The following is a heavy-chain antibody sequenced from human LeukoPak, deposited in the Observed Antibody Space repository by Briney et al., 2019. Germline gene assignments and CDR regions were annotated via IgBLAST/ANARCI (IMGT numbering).Heavy chain of an antibody. Sequence: GGSLRLSXAASGFTFSSYAMSWVRQTPGKGLEWLSAISGSGGSTYYADSVKGRFTISRDNSKNALYLQMNSLRAEDTAVYYCAKDLYYDILTGYAYWGQGTLVTVSS. CDR2: ISGSGGST. CDR1: GFTFSSYA. CDR3: AKDLYYDILTGYAY. D-gene: IGHD3-9*01. J-gene: IGHJ4*02. V-gene: IGHV3-23*01.